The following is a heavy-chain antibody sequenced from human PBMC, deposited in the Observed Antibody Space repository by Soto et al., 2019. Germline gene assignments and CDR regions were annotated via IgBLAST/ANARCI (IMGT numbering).Heavy chain of an antibody. CDR2: ISGSGGST. CDR3: AKAPEAGTGWYEHFQH. Sequence: EVQLLESGGGLVQPGGSLRLSCAASGFTFSTYAMSWVRQAPGKGLEWVSAISGSGGSTYYADSVKGRFTISRDNSKNTLYLQMNSLRAEDTAVYYCAKAPEAGTGWYEHFQHWGQGTLVTVSS. V-gene: IGHV3-23*01. J-gene: IGHJ1*01. D-gene: IGHD6-13*01. CDR1: GFTFSTYA.